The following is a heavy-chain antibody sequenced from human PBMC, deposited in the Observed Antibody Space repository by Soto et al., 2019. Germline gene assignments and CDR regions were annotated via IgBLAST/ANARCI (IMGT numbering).Heavy chain of an antibody. J-gene: IGHJ6*02. D-gene: IGHD2-2*01. Sequence: GESLKISCNGSGYSFTSYWICWVRQMPGKGLEWMGIIYPGDSDTRYSPSFQGQVTISADKSISTAYLQWSSLKASDTAMYYCARHYCSSTSCYPVYYYYYGMDVWGQGTTVTVS. CDR3: ARHYCSSTSCYPVYYYYYGMDV. V-gene: IGHV5-51*01. CDR1: GYSFTSYW. CDR2: IYPGDSDT.